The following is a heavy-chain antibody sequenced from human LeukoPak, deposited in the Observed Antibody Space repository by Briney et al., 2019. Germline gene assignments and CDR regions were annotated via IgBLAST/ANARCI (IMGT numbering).Heavy chain of an antibody. J-gene: IGHJ4*02. CDR2: IIPIFGTA. Sequence: ASVKVSCKASGGTFSSYAISWVRQAPGQGLEWMGGIIPIFGTANYAQKFQGRVTITADETTSTAYMELSSLRSEDTAIYYCVRTPPNWGFDYWGQGTLVTVSS. CDR3: VRTPPNWGFDY. D-gene: IGHD7-27*01. V-gene: IGHV1-69*13. CDR1: GGTFSSYA.